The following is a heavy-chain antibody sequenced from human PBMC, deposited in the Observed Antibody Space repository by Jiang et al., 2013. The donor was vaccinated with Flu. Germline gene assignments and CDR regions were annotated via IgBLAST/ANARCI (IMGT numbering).Heavy chain of an antibody. V-gene: IGHV7-4-1*02. D-gene: IGHD2/OR15-2a*01. J-gene: IGHJ4*02. Sequence: SGAEVKKPGASVKVSCKASGYTFTRYHINWVRQAPGQGLEWLGWINTNSGNPTYAQGFTGRFVFSLDTSVSTAYLQITSLQAEDTAVYFCARGLNIHNFDSWGQGTLVTVSS. CDR2: INTNSGNP. CDR1: GYTFTRYH. CDR3: ARGLNIHNFDS.